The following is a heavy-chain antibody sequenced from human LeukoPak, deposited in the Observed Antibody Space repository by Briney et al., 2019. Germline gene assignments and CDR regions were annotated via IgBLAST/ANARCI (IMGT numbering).Heavy chain of an antibody. Sequence: SETLSLTCAVSGGSISSGGYSWSWLRQPPGKGLEWIGYIYHSGSTYYNPSLKSRVTISVDRSKNQFSLKLSSVTAADTAVYYCASLYGGNSYYYYGMDVWGQGTTVTVSS. D-gene: IGHD4-23*01. J-gene: IGHJ6*02. CDR2: IYHSGST. CDR3: ASLYGGNSYYYYGMDV. V-gene: IGHV4-30-2*01. CDR1: GGSISSGGYS.